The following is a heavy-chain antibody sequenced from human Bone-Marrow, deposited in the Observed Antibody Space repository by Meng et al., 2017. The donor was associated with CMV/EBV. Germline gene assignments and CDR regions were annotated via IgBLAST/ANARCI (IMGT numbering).Heavy chain of an antibody. CDR2: IYYSGST. V-gene: IGHV4-39*07. CDR1: GGSISSSSYY. J-gene: IGHJ5*02. Sequence: HRHLLEAGPGLVKPSETLSLTCTVSGGSISSSSYYWGWIRQPPGKGLEWIGSIYYSGSTYYNPSLKSRVTISVDTSKNQFSLKLSSVTAADTAVYYCARGGWFDPWGQGTLVTVSS. CDR3: ARGGWFDP.